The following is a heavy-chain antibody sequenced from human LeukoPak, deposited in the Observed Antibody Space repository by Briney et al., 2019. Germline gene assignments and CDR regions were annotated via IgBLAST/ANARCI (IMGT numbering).Heavy chain of an antibody. Sequence: GGSLRLSCAASGFTFSSYWMSWVRQAPGKGLEGVANINQDGSEKYYVDSVKGRFTISRDNSKNTLYLQMNSLRAEDTAVYYCARDKAHIAVAGLDYWGQGTLVTVSS. CDR1: GFTFSSYW. D-gene: IGHD6-19*01. J-gene: IGHJ4*02. CDR2: INQDGSEK. CDR3: ARDKAHIAVAGLDY. V-gene: IGHV3-7*01.